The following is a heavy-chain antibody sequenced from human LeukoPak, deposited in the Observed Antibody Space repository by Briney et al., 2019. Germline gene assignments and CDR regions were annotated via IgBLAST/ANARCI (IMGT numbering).Heavy chain of an antibody. Sequence: PGNSLTLPCAASGFTFSRYGMHWVRQAPDKGLEWVAVISYYGSHKSYPDYVKGRLIISRDNSKRTLYLQMNSLRGEDAAVYYCAKVLYYDSSGSSDYYYYGMDVWGQGTSVTVSS. J-gene: IGHJ6*02. CDR1: GFTFSRYG. V-gene: IGHV3-30*18. CDR3: AKVLYYDSSGSSDYYYYGMDV. D-gene: IGHD3-22*01. CDR2: ISYYGSHK.